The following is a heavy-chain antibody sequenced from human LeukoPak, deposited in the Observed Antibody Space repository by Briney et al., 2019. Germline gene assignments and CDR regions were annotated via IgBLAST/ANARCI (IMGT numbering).Heavy chain of an antibody. D-gene: IGHD1-26*01. CDR2: VYYSGST. J-gene: IGHJ4*02. V-gene: IGHV4-59*01. Sequence: PSETLSLTCTVSGGSISNYYWSWIRQPPGKGLEWIAFVYYSGSTNYNPSLKSRVTISVDTSKNQFSLKLTSVTAADTAVYYCARSDYTTRLDYWGQGTLVTVSS. CDR1: GGSISNYY. CDR3: ARSDYTTRLDY.